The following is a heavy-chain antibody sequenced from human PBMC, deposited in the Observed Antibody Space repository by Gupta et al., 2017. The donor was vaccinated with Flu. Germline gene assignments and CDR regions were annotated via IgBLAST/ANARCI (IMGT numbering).Heavy chain of an antibody. Sequence: QVQLVESGGGLVKPGGSLRLSCAASGFTFSDYYFNWIRQAPGKGLEWLSFISSRGSTIYYADSVKGRFTISRDNAKNSLYLHMSSLRAEDTAVYYCAREFGEKWPDQYGMDVWGQGTTVTVSS. CDR3: AREFGEKWPDQYGMDV. V-gene: IGHV3-11*01. CDR1: GFTFSDYY. CDR2: ISSRGSTI. J-gene: IGHJ6*02. D-gene: IGHD3-10*01.